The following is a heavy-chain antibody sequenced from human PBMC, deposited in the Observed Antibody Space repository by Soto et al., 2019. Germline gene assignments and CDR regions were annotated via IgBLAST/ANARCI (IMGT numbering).Heavy chain of an antibody. CDR2: IYYSGST. CDR3: ARARRFGELSTYYYYYYMDV. CDR1: GGSISSYY. V-gene: IGHV4-59*01. Sequence: SETLSLTCTVSGGSISSYYWSWIRQPPGKGLEWIGYIYYSGSTNYNPSIKSRVTISVDTSKNQFSLKLSSVTAADTAVYYCARARRFGELSTYYYYYYMDVWGKGTTVTVSS. J-gene: IGHJ6*03. D-gene: IGHD3-10*01.